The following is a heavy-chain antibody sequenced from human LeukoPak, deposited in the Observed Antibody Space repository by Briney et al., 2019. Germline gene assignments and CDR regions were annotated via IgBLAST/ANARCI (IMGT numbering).Heavy chain of an antibody. Sequence: GGSLRLSCAASGFTFSSYAMSWVRQAPGKGLEWVSAISGSGGSTYYADSVKGRFTISRDNSKNTLYLQMNSLRAEDTAVYYCAKDSTPGVFGVVTFDYWGQGTLVNVSS. CDR3: AKDSTPGVFGVVTFDY. CDR2: ISGSGGST. J-gene: IGHJ4*02. D-gene: IGHD3-3*01. V-gene: IGHV3-23*01. CDR1: GFTFSSYA.